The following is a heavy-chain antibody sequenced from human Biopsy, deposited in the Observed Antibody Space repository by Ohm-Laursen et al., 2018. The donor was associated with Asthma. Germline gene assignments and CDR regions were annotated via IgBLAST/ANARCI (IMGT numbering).Heavy chain of an antibody. CDR2: IDSVFGTT. J-gene: IGHJ4*02. V-gene: IGHV1-69*01. CDR1: GGTFNAYV. Sequence: SSVKVSCKSLGGTFNAYVIGWVRQAPGQGLEWMGGIDSVFGTTTYPQKFQDRVTITADDSTSTVYMELSSLRSEDTAVYYCARKAGSCISRTCYSLDFWGQGTLVTVSS. D-gene: IGHD2-2*01. CDR3: ARKAGSCISRTCYSLDF.